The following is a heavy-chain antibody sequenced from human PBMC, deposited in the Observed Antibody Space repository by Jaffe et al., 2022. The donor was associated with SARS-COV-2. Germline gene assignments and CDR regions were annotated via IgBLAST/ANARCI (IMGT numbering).Heavy chain of an antibody. V-gene: IGHV3-33*01. D-gene: IGHD1-26*01. J-gene: IGHJ4*02. CDR1: GFTFSSYG. CDR2: IWYDGSNK. Sequence: QVQLVESGGGVVQPGRSLRLSCAASGFTFSSYGMHWVRQAPGKGLEWVAVIWYDGSNKYYADSVKGRFTISRDNSKNTLYLQMNSLRAEDTAVYYCARDREWEPPYSPFDYWGQGTLVTVSS. CDR3: ARDREWEPPYSPFDY.